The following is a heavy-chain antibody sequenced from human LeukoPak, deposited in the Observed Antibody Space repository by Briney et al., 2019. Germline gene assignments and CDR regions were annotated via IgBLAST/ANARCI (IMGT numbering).Heavy chain of an antibody. CDR3: AKIMEWDYYDSSGYAIH. J-gene: IGHJ4*02. D-gene: IGHD3-22*01. CDR2: ISYDGSNK. CDR1: GFTFSSYA. Sequence: GGSLRLSCAASGFTFSSYAMHWVRQAPGKGLEWVAVISYDGSNKYYADSVKGRFTISRDNSKNTLYLQMNSLRAEDTAVYYCAKIMEWDYYDSSGYAIHWGQGTLVTVSS. V-gene: IGHV3-30*04.